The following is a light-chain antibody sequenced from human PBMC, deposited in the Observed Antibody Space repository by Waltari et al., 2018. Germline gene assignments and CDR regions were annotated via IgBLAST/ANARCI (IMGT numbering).Light chain of an antibody. CDR1: PPNLGSHS. CDR3: ASWDDSHYV. CDR2: RNN. Sequence: QSVLTQPPSASATPGQRVTISCSGSPPNLGSHSLYWYQQPPGTAPKPPIYRNNERPSRVPDRFSASKYGTSASLVISGLRSEDEAVYYCASWDDSHYVFGPGTTVTVL. J-gene: IGLJ1*01. V-gene: IGLV1-47*01.